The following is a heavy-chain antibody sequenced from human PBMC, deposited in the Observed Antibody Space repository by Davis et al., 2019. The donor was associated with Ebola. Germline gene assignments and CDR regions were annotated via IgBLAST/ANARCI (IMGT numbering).Heavy chain of an antibody. D-gene: IGHD6-13*01. J-gene: IGHJ4*02. V-gene: IGHV1-46*01. CDR1: GYTFTGYY. CDR2: ISAYNGNT. Sequence: ASVKVSCKASGYTFTGYYMHWVRQAPGQGLEWMGWISAYNGNTSYAQKFQGRVTMTRDTSTSTVYMELSSLRSEDTAVYYCAREKGPQLALFDYWGQGTLVTVSS. CDR3: AREKGPQLALFDY.